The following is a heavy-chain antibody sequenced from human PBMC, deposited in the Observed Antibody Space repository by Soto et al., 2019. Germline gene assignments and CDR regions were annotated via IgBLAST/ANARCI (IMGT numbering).Heavy chain of an antibody. J-gene: IGHJ3*02. CDR2: IIPIFGTA. Sequence: SVKVSCKASGGTFSSYAISWVRQAPGQGLEWMGGIIPIFGTANYAQKFQGRVTITADESTSTAYMELSSLRSEDTAVYYCARDSADSSGWYNFGDAFDIWGQGKMVTVS. V-gene: IGHV1-69*13. CDR3: ARDSADSSGWYNFGDAFDI. CDR1: GGTFSSYA. D-gene: IGHD6-19*01.